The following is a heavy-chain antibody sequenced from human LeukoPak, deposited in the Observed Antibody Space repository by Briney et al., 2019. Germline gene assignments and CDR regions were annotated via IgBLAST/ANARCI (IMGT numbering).Heavy chain of an antibody. CDR3: ARDHLPAGAPGYYMDV. Sequence: SETLSLTCTVSGGSVSSHFWSWIRQPPGKGLEWIGYIYNSGITNYNPFLKSRVTMSVDTSKNQFSLMLRSVTAADTAVYYCARDHLPAGAPGYYMDVWGKGTTVTVSS. D-gene: IGHD4/OR15-4a*01. J-gene: IGHJ6*03. CDR2: IYNSGIT. CDR1: GGSVSSHF. V-gene: IGHV4-59*02.